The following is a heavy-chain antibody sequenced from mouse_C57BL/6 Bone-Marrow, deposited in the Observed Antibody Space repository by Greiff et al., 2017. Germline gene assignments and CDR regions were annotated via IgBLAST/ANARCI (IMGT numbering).Heavy chain of an antibody. CDR2: IHPNSGST. Sequence: VQLQQPGAELVKPGASVKLSCKASGYTFTSYWMHWVKQRPGQGLEWIGMIHPNSGSTNYNEKFKSKATLTVDKSSSTAYMQLSSLPSGDSPVYYCARRDYYGSSPYWGQGTTLTVSS. D-gene: IGHD1-1*01. CDR1: GYTFTSYW. J-gene: IGHJ2*01. V-gene: IGHV1-64*01. CDR3: ARRDYYGSSPY.